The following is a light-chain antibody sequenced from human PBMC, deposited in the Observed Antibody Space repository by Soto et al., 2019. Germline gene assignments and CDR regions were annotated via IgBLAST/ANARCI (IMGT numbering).Light chain of an antibody. CDR3: QQTFTTPHT. CDR1: QGIGNA. J-gene: IGKJ2*01. CDR2: GAS. V-gene: IGKV1-39*01. Sequence: IQMTQSPSSLSASVGDRVTISCRASQGIGNALGWYQQKPGKPPKVLIYGASTLQSGVPSGFSGSGSGTDFALTISSLQPENFATYYCQQTFTTPHTFGQGTKVDIK.